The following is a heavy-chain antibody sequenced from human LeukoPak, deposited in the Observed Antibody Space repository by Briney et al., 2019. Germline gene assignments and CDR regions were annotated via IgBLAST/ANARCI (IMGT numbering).Heavy chain of an antibody. CDR1: GFTFSSYA. CDR2: ISGSGGST. D-gene: IGHD2-2*01. Sequence: GGSLRLSCAASGFTFSSYAMRWVRQAPGKGLEWGSAISGSGGSTYYADSVKGRFTISRDNSKNTLYLQMNSLRAEDTAVYYCAKDLVRQDIVVVPPRRDYGMDVWGQGTTVTVSS. J-gene: IGHJ6*02. V-gene: IGHV3-23*01. CDR3: AKDLVRQDIVVVPPRRDYGMDV.